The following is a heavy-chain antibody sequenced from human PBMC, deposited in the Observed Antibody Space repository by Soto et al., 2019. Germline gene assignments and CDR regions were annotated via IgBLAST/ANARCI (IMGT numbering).Heavy chain of an antibody. V-gene: IGHV3-66*01. CDR2: IYSGGST. J-gene: IGHJ4*02. Sequence: EVQLVESGGGLVQPGGSLRLSCAASGFTVSSNYMSWVRQAPGKGLEWVSVIYSGGSTYYADSVKGRFTISRDNSKNTLYLQMNSLSAEDTAVYYCARESYDSSGYPLGDYWGQGTLVTVSS. CDR3: ARESYDSSGYPLGDY. D-gene: IGHD3-22*01. CDR1: GFTVSSNY.